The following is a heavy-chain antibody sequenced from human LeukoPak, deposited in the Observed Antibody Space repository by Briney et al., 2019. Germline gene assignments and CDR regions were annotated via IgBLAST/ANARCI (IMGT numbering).Heavy chain of an antibody. CDR2: INAGNGST. V-gene: IGHV1-3*01. CDR3: ARVGSDDYSDYYYYGMDV. CDR1: GYTFTSYA. D-gene: IGHD4-11*01. Sequence: ASVKVSCKASGYTFTSYAMHWVRQAPGQRLEWMGWINAGNGSTKYSQKFQGRVTITRDTSASTAYMELSSLRSEDTAVYYCARVGSDDYSDYYYYGMDVWGQGTTVTVSS. J-gene: IGHJ6*02.